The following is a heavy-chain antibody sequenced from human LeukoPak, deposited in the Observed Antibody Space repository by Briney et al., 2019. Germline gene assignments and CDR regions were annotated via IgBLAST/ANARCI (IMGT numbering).Heavy chain of an antibody. Sequence: SLRLSCTASGFTFGDYAMSWVRQAPGKGLEWVGFIRCKAYGGTTEYAASVKGRFTISRDDSKSIAYLQMNSLKTEDTAVYYCTRGSIVVVVAATLGEIDYWGQGTLVTVSS. J-gene: IGHJ4*02. CDR2: IRCKAYGGTT. CDR1: GFTFGDYA. CDR3: TRGSIVVVVAATLGEIDY. D-gene: IGHD2-15*01. V-gene: IGHV3-49*04.